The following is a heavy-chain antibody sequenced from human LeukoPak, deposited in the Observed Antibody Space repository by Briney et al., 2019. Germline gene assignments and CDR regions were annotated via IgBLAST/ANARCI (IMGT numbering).Heavy chain of an antibody. Sequence: SETLSLTCTVSGGSISSSSYYWGWIRQPPGKGLEWIGSIYYSGSTYYNPSLKSRVTISVDTSKNQFSLKLSSVTAADTAVYYCARDNPDPGTREGAFDIWGQGTMVTVSS. CDR3: ARDNPDPGTREGAFDI. CDR1: GGSISSSSYY. V-gene: IGHV4-39*07. D-gene: IGHD1-14*01. CDR2: IYYSGST. J-gene: IGHJ3*02.